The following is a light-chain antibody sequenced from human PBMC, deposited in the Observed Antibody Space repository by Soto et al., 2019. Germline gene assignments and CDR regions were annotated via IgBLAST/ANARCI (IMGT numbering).Light chain of an antibody. Sequence: SYELTQPPSVSVAPEKTARLTCGGDNIGSKRVHWYRQKPGQAPVLVIYYDSDRPSGIPERFSGSNSGNTATLPINRVEAGDEDDYYCQVWDITTDHDVFGTGTKVTVL. J-gene: IGLJ1*01. CDR1: NIGSKR. CDR3: QVWDITTDHDV. CDR2: YDS. V-gene: IGLV3-21*04.